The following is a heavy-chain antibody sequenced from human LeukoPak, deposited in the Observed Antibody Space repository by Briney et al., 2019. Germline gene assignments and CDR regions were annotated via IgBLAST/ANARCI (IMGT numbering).Heavy chain of an antibody. J-gene: IGHJ4*02. CDR3: AKDLGSSSSGVDY. Sequence: GGSLRLSCSASGFTFSSYGMHWVRQAPGKGLEWVAVIWYGGSNKYYADSVKGRFTISRDNSKNTLYLQMNSLRAEDTAVYYCAKDLGSSSSGVDYWGQGTLVTVSS. CDR2: IWYGGSNK. CDR1: GFTFSSYG. V-gene: IGHV3-30*02. D-gene: IGHD6-6*01.